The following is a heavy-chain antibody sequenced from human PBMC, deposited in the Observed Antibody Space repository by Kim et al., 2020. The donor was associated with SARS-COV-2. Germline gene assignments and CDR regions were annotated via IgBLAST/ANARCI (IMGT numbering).Heavy chain of an antibody. Sequence: ASVKVSCKASGYTFTSYYMHWVRQAPGQGLXWMGIINPSGGSTSYAQKFQGRVTMTRDTSTSTVYMELSSLRSEDTAVYYCARDEGHITMIVVSWGQGTLVTVSS. CDR2: INPSGGST. V-gene: IGHV1-46*01. J-gene: IGHJ4*02. CDR3: ARDEGHITMIVVS. CDR1: GYTFTSYY. D-gene: IGHD3-22*01.